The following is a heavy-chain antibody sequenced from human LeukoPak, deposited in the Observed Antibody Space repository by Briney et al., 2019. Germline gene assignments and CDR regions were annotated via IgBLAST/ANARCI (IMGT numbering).Heavy chain of an antibody. CDR2: ISYDGSNK. CDR3: AKEVTMVRGAIKGPDDY. Sequence: GGSLRLSCAASGFTFSSYGMHWIRQAPGKGLEWVAVISYDGSNKYYADSVKGRFTISRDNSKNTLYLQMNSLRAEDTAVYYCAKEVTMVRGAIKGPDDYWGQGTLVTVSS. V-gene: IGHV3-30*18. CDR1: GFTFSSYG. J-gene: IGHJ4*02. D-gene: IGHD3-10*01.